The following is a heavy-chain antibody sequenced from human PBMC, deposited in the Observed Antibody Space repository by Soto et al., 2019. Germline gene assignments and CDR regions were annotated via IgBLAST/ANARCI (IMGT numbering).Heavy chain of an antibody. D-gene: IGHD1-1*01. CDR1: GFTFSSYD. J-gene: IGHJ6*03. CDR3: AREVPDDYYYMDV. V-gene: IGHV3-13*01. CDR2: IGTAGDT. Sequence: EVQLVESGGGLVQPGGSLRLSCAASGFTFSSYDMHWVRQATGKGLEWVSAIGTAGDTYYPGSVKGRFTISRENAKNSLYLQMNRLRAGDTAVYYCAREVPDDYYYMDVWGKGTTVTVSS.